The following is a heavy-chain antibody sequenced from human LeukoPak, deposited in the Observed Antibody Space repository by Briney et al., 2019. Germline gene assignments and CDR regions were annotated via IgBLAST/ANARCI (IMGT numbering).Heavy chain of an antibody. D-gene: IGHD1/OR15-1a*01. CDR3: ARGNKEYYFDY. CDR2: IYYSGST. CDR1: GGSISSYY. Sequence: SETLSLTCTVSGGSISSYYWSWIRQPPGKGLEWIGYIYYSGSTNYNPSLKSRVTISVDTSKNQFSLKLSSVTAADTAVHYCARGNKEYYFDYWGQGTLVTVSS. J-gene: IGHJ4*02. V-gene: IGHV4-59*01.